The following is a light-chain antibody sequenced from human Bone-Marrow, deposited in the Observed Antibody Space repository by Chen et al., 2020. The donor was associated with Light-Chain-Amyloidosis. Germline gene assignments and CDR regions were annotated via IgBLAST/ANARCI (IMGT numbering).Light chain of an antibody. CDR1: QTIRSNY. Sequence: EIVLTHSPGPVSLSPGEGANLSCRGSQTIRSNYLTWYQQKIGQAPRLLIYGSSSRATGIPDRCTGSGSGTDFTLTINRLEPEDFAMYYCQQYGTSPHTFGGGTKVEIK. J-gene: IGKJ4*01. CDR2: GSS. CDR3: QQYGTSPHT. V-gene: IGKV3-20*01.